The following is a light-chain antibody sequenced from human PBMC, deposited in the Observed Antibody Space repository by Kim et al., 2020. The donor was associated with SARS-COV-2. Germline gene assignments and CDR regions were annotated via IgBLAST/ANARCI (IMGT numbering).Light chain of an antibody. CDR1: QGISTF. V-gene: IGKV1-9*01. J-gene: IGKJ4*01. CDR3: QQFSEFPALT. CDR2: DAS. Sequence: DIQLTQSPSFLSASVGDRVTITCRASQGISTFLVWYQQKPGKAPKLLIYDASTLQTGVPLRFSGRGSGTQFTLTISSLQPEDFATYHCQQFSEFPALTFGGGTKVDIK.